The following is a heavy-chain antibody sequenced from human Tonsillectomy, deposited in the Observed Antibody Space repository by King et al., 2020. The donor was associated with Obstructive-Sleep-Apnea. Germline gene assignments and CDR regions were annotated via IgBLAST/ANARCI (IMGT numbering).Heavy chain of an antibody. V-gene: IGHV4-59*01. CDR2: IYYSGST. D-gene: IGHD3-10*01. CDR1: GGSISSYH. J-gene: IGHJ4*02. Sequence: QLQESGPGLVKPSETLSLTCTVSGGSISSYHWSWIRQPPGNGLEWIGYIYYSGSTNYNPSLKSRVTISVDTSKNQFSLKLSSVTAADTAVYYCARYYLGSGTYYFDYWGQGTLVTVSS. CDR3: ARYYLGSGTYYFDY.